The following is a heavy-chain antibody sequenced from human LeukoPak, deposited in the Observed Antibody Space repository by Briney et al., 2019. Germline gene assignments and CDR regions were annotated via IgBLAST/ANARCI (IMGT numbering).Heavy chain of an antibody. V-gene: IGHV4-59*08. D-gene: IGHD4-17*01. CDR2: IYYSGST. J-gene: IGHJ4*02. CDR3: ARHAYGDYV. CDR1: GGSISSYY. Sequence: SETLSLTCTVSGGSISSYYWSWIRQPPGKGLEWIGYIYYSGSTNYNPSLKSRVTVSVDTSKNQLSLKLSSVTAADTAVYYCARHAYGDYVWGQGTLVTVSS.